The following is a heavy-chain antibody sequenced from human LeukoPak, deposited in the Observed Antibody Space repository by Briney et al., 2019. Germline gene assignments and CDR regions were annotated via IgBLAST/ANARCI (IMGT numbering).Heavy chain of an antibody. CDR1: GGSISSSSYY. V-gene: IGHV4-39*01. CDR2: IYYSGST. Sequence: SETLSLTCTVSGGSISSSSYYWGWIRQPPGKGLEWIGSIYYSGSTYYNPSLKSRVTISVDTSKNQFSLKLSSVTAADTAVYYCARQSVGAAGSFDWYFDLWGRGTLVTVSS. J-gene: IGHJ2*01. D-gene: IGHD6-13*01. CDR3: ARQSVGAAGSFDWYFDL.